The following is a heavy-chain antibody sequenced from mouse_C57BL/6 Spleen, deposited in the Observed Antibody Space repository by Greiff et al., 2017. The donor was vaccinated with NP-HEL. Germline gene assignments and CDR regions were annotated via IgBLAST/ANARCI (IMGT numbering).Heavy chain of an antibody. CDR3: ARDYYGRGFAY. CDR1: GFTFSSYG. CDR2: ISSGGSYT. J-gene: IGHJ3*01. V-gene: IGHV5-6*03. Sequence: EVNVVESGGGLVKPGGSLKLSCAASGFTFSSYGMSWVRQTPDKRLEWVATISSGGSYTYYPDSVKGRFTISRDNAKNTLYLQMSSLKSEDTAMYYCARDYYGRGFAYWGQGTLVTVSA. D-gene: IGHD1-1*01.